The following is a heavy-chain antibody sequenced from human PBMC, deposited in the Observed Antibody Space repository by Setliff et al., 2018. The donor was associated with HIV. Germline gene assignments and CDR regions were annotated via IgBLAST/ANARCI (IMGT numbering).Heavy chain of an antibody. J-gene: IGHJ4*02. D-gene: IGHD3-3*01. CDR2: IYYSGST. CDR3: ARANFWSGYYGY. CDR1: GGSISSSSYY. Sequence: SETLSLTCTVSGGSISSSSYYWGWIRQPPGKGLEWIGSIYYSGSTSYNPSLKGRVTISVETSKNQSSVRLNSVTAADTAVYYCARANFWSGYYGYWGQGTLVTVSS. V-gene: IGHV4-39*07.